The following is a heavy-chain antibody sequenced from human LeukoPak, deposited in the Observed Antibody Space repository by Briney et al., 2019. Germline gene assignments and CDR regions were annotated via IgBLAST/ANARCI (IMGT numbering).Heavy chain of an antibody. V-gene: IGHV1-2*04. CDR3: ARGVSGQAPNAFNI. J-gene: IGHJ3*02. CDR1: GGTFSSYA. Sequence: ASVKVSCKASGGTFSSYAISWVRQAPGQGLEWMGWINPNSGDTNYAQKFQGWVTMTRDTSISTAYMELSRLRSDDTAVYYCARGVSGQAPNAFNIWGQGTMVTVSS. D-gene: IGHD2-15*01. CDR2: INPNSGDT.